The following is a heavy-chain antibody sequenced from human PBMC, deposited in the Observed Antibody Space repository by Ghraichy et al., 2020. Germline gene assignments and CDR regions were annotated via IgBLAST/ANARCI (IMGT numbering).Heavy chain of an antibody. J-gene: IGHJ4*02. CDR1: GGTFSSYA. CDR2: IIPILGIA. D-gene: IGHD4-17*01. Sequence: SVKVSCKASGGTFSSYAISWVRQAPGQGLEWMGRIIPILGIANYAQKFQGRVTITADKSTSTAYMELSSLRSEDTAVYYCARPRGPDDYGDYEFDYWGQGTLVTVSS. V-gene: IGHV1-69*04. CDR3: ARPRGPDDYGDYEFDY.